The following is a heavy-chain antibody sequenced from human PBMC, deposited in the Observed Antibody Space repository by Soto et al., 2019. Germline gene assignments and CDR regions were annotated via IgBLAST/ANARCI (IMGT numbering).Heavy chain of an antibody. V-gene: IGHV3-30*18. J-gene: IGHJ6*02. CDR1: GFIFAKYG. D-gene: IGHD1-1*01. CDR3: AKARGANNWANYYGLDV. Sequence: GGSLRLSCAASGFIFAKYGMHWVRQAPGKGLEWVTLITYEGSNKYYADAVKGRFTISRDNVENMVSLQLDGLRGEDTAVYYCAKARGANNWANYYGLDVWGQGTTVTVSS. CDR2: ITYEGSNK.